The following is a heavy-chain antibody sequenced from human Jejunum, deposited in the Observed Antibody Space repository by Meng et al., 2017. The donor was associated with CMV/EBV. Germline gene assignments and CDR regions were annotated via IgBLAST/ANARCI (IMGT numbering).Heavy chain of an antibody. J-gene: IGHJ4*02. Sequence: FTFSRFWMNWVRQVPGKGLEWVASIKEDGSDKYYVDSVKGRFTISRDNTKNSLYLQMDNLRAADTAVYYCASEDCNAGICYPFDYWGQGTLVTVSS. CDR1: FTFSRFW. CDR3: ASEDCNAGICYPFDY. V-gene: IGHV3-7*01. D-gene: IGHD2-15*01. CDR2: IKEDGSDK.